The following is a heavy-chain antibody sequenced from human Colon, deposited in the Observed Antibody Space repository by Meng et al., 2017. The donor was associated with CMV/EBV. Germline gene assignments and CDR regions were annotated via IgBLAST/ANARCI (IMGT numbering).Heavy chain of an antibody. D-gene: IGHD3-9*01. CDR2: ISAGGANP. V-gene: IGHV3-23*01. Sequence: GGSLRLSCTGSGFTFSDYAMTWVRQVPGKGLEWVSGISAGGANPYYTDSVKGRFTISRDNAKNTLYLEMNILGADDTAIYYCAQDDWEGLDSWGQGTLVTVSS. CDR1: GFTFSDYA. CDR3: AQDDWEGLDS. J-gene: IGHJ5*01.